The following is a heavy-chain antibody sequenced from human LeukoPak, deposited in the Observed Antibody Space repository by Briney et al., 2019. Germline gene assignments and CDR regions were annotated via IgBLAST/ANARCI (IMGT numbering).Heavy chain of an antibody. J-gene: IGHJ6*03. CDR2: IYYSGSI. D-gene: IGHD1-26*01. Sequence: SETLSLTCTVSGGSISSYYWSWIRQPPGKGLEWIGYIYYSGSINYNPSLKSRVTISVDTSKNQFSLKLSSVTAADTAVYYCARCGYYYYYMDVWGKGTTVTVSS. CDR3: ARCGYYYYYMDV. V-gene: IGHV4-59*01. CDR1: GGSISSYY.